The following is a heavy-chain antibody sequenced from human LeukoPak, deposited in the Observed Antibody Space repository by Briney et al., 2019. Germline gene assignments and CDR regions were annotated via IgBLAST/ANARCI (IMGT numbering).Heavy chain of an antibody. V-gene: IGHV3-7*01. CDR1: GFTFSNAW. J-gene: IGHJ4*02. CDR2: IKTDGSEK. Sequence: PGGSLRLSCAASGFTFSNAWMSWVRQAPGKGLEWVANIKTDGSEKYYEDSVKGRFTISRDNAKNSVYLQMNSLRAEDTALYFCVRDVRGGHFDYWGQGTLVTVSS. CDR3: VRDVRGGHFDY. D-gene: IGHD2-15*01.